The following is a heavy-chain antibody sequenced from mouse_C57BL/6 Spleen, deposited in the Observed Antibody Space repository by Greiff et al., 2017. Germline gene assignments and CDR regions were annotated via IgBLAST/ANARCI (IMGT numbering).Heavy chain of an antibody. CDR3: ARHYGNYGYFDY. CDR2: IYPSDSET. CDR1: GYTFTSYW. J-gene: IGHJ2*01. V-gene: IGHV1-61*01. D-gene: IGHD2-1*01. Sequence: QVQLQQSGAELVRPGSSVKLSCKASGYTFTSYWMDWVKQRPGQGLEWIGNIYPSDSETHYNQKFKDKATLTVDKSSSTAYMQLSSLTSEDSAVXYCARHYGNYGYFDYWGQGTTLTVAS.